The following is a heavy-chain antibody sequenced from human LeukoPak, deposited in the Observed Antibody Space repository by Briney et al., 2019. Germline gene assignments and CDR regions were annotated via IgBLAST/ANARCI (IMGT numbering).Heavy chain of an antibody. Sequence: GGSLRLSCAASGFTFSSYWMSWVRQAPGKGLEWVANIKQDGSEKYYVDSVKGRFTISRDNSKNTVYLQMNSLRAEDTALYYCAKGPSSIAAAGTWFDPWGQGALVTVSS. CDR1: GFTFSSYW. V-gene: IGHV3-7*03. D-gene: IGHD6-13*01. J-gene: IGHJ5*02. CDR2: IKQDGSEK. CDR3: AKGPSSIAAAGTWFDP.